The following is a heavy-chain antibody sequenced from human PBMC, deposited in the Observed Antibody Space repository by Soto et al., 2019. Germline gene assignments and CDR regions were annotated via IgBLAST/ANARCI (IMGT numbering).Heavy chain of an antibody. D-gene: IGHD3-9*01. CDR2: IYYSGST. J-gene: IGHJ4*02. Sequence: QVQLQESGPGLVKPSQTLSLTCTVSGGSISSGGYYWSWIRQHPGKGLEWIGYIYYSGSTYYNPSLKSRVPISVDTSKNQFSLKLSSVSAADTAVYYCASIIYDILTGYTYYFDYWGQGTLVTVSS. CDR1: GGSISSGGYY. CDR3: ASIIYDILTGYTYYFDY. V-gene: IGHV4-31*03.